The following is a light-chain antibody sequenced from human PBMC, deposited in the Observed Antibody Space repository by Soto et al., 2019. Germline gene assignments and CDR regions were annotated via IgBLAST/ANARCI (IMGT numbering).Light chain of an antibody. V-gene: IGKV1-12*01. J-gene: IGKJ1*01. CDR2: AAS. CDR1: QSISGW. CDR3: QQANSFPTT. Sequence: DIQMTQSPSSVSASVGDRVTITRRASQSISGWLAWYQQKPGKAPKLLIYAASNLQSGVPSRFSGSGSGTDFTLTISSLQPEDFATYYCQQANSFPTTFGQGTKVDIK.